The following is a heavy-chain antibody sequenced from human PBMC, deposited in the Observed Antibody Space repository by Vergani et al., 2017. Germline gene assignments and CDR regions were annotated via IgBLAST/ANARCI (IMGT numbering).Heavy chain of an antibody. Sequence: QVQLQQWGAGLLKPSETLSLTCAVYGGSFSGYYWSWIRQPPGKGLEWIGYIYYSGSTNYNPSRKSRVTRSVDTSKNQFSLKLSSVTAADTAVYYCAGGGGFGDLDYWGQGTLVTVSS. D-gene: IGHD3-10*01. V-gene: IGHV4-34*11. CDR3: AGGGGFGDLDY. J-gene: IGHJ4*02. CDR2: IYYSGST. CDR1: GGSFSGYY.